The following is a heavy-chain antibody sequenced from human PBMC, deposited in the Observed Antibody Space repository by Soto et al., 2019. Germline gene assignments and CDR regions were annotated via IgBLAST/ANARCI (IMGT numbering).Heavy chain of an antibody. CDR1: GASISSTSSGDW. CDR2: IHHSAST. CDR3: AKMVGATLVDY. V-gene: IGHV4-4*02. J-gene: IGHJ4*02. Sequence: QVQLQESGPGLVKPSGTLSLTCTVSGASISSTSSGDWWSWVRQPPGKGLEWIGEIHHSASTNYNPSLKSRVTMSVDKSKNQFSLRLSSVTAADTAVYYCAKMVGATLVDYWGQGILVTVSS. D-gene: IGHD1-26*01.